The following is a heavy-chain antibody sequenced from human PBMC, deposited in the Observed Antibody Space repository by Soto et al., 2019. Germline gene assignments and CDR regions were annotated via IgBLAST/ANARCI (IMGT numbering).Heavy chain of an antibody. CDR2: IIPIFGTA. J-gene: IGHJ6*02. Sequence: SVKVSCKASGGTFSSYAISWVRQAPGQGLEWMGGIIPIFGTANYAQEFQGRVTITADESTSTAYMELSSLRSEDTAVYYCARLIYYDSSGYYYYYYGMDVWGQGTTVTVSS. CDR3: ARLIYYDSSGYYYYYYGMDV. V-gene: IGHV1-69*13. D-gene: IGHD3-22*01. CDR1: GGTFSSYA.